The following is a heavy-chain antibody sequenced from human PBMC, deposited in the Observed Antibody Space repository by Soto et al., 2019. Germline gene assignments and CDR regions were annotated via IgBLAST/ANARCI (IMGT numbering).Heavy chain of an antibody. D-gene: IGHD3-10*01. CDR2: IYSGGNT. CDR1: GFTVNNNY. V-gene: IGHV3-66*01. Sequence: EVQLVESGGGLVQPGGSLRLSCAVSGFTVNNNYMSWVRQAPGKGLEWVSVIYSGGNTDYADSVRGRFTVSRDTSKNTLYLQMNSLRAEDTAIYYCTGDSSYYGSGRGVLDYWGRGTLVTVSS. CDR3: TGDSSYYGSGRGVLDY. J-gene: IGHJ4*02.